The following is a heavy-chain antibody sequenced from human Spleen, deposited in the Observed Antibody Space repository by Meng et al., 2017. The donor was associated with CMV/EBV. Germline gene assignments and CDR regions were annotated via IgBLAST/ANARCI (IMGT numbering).Heavy chain of an antibody. Sequence: YWSWTRQPPGKGLEWIGEINHSGSTNYNPSLKSRVTISVDTSKNQFSLKLSSVTAADTAVYYCARGLGPKYYDFWSGYYIVGRWFDPWGQGTLVTVSS. V-gene: IGHV4-34*01. CDR3: ARGLGPKYYDFWSGYYIVGRWFDP. D-gene: IGHD3-3*01. J-gene: IGHJ5*02. CDR1: Y. CDR2: INHSGST.